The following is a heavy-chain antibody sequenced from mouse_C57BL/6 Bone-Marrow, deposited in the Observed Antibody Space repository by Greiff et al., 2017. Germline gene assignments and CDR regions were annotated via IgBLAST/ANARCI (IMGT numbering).Heavy chain of an antibody. CDR3: ARSDYYGSSSLAY. J-gene: IGHJ3*01. V-gene: IGHV1-59*01. Sequence: QVQLKQPGAELVRPGTSVKLSCKASGYTFTSYWMHWVKQRPGQGLEWIGVIDPSDSYTNYNQKFKGKATLTVDTSSSTAYMQLSSLTSEDSAVYYCARSDYYGSSSLAYWGQGTLVTVSA. CDR2: IDPSDSYT. D-gene: IGHD1-1*01. CDR1: GYTFTSYW.